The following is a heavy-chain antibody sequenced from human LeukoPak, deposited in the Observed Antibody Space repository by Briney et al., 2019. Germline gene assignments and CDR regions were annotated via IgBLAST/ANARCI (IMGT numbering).Heavy chain of an antibody. D-gene: IGHD3-22*01. V-gene: IGHV3-21*01. Sequence: GGSLRLSCAASGFTFSTYSMNWVRQAPGKGLEWVSSISSSSSYIYYADSVKGRFTISRDNAKNSLYLQMNSLRAGDTAVYYCARVWMYYYDSSGYCDYWGQGTLVTVSS. CDR2: ISSSSSYI. CDR1: GFTFSTYS. CDR3: ARVWMYYYDSSGYCDY. J-gene: IGHJ4*02.